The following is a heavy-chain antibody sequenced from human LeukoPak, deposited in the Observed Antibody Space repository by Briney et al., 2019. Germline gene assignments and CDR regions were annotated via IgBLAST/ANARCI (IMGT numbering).Heavy chain of an antibody. CDR2: IYYSGST. CDR1: GGSISSYY. CDR3: ARGGRDGYNLYDY. Sequence: PSETLSLTCTVSGGSISSYYWSWIRQPPGKGLEWIGYIYYSGSTNYNPSLKSRVTISVDRSKNQFSLKLSSVTAADTAVYYCARGGRDGYNLYDYWGQGTLVTVSS. D-gene: IGHD5-24*01. V-gene: IGHV4-59*12. J-gene: IGHJ4*02.